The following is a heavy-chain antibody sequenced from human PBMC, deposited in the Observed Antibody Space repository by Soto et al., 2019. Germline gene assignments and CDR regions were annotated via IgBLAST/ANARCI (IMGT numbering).Heavy chain of an antibody. D-gene: IGHD5-12*01. Sequence: ASVNVSCKASGYTFTAYTIHWVRQAPGQSLEWMGWINAANGATKYSEKFQGRVTITRDTSARTAYMDLSSLSSKDTAVYFCARVSFETSGFADYWGQGTLVTVSS. CDR2: INAANGAT. CDR1: GYTFTAYT. J-gene: IGHJ4*02. V-gene: IGHV1-3*01. CDR3: ARVSFETSGFADY.